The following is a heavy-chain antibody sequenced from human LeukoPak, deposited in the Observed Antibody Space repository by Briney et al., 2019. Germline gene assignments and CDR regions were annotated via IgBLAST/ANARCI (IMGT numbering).Heavy chain of an antibody. CDR2: INHSGST. Sequence: PSGTLSLTCAVYGGSFSGYYWSWIRQPPGKGLEWIGEINHSGSTNYNPSLKSRVTISVDTSKNQFSLKLSSVTAADTAVYYCARDRPTAYYYDSSGYYRPWGQGTLVTVSS. CDR3: ARDRPTAYYYDSSGYYRP. V-gene: IGHV4-34*01. J-gene: IGHJ5*02. D-gene: IGHD3-22*01. CDR1: GGSFSGYY.